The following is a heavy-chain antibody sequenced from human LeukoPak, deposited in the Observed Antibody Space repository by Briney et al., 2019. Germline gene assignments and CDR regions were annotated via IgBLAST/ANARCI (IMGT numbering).Heavy chain of an antibody. V-gene: IGHV1-8*01. CDR1: GYTFTSYD. D-gene: IGHD5-24*01. J-gene: IGHJ4*02. CDR2: MNPNSGNT. CDR3: ATSATLLYYFDY. Sequence: ASVTVSCKASGYTFTSYDINRVRQATGQGLEWMGWMNPNSGNTGYAQKFQGRVTMTRNTSISTAYMELGSLRSEDTAVYYCATSATLLYYFDYWGQGTLVTVSS.